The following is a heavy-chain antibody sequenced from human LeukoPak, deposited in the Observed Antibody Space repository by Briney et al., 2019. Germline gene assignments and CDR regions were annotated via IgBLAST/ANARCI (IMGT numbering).Heavy chain of an antibody. D-gene: IGHD3-22*01. V-gene: IGHV4-59*01. Sequence: SETLSLTCTVSGGSISSYYWSWIRQPPGKGLEWIGYIYYSGSTNYNPSPKSRVTISEDTSKNQFSLKLSSVTAADTAVYYCARGGYYYDSRVFQHWGQGTLVTVSS. CDR3: ARGGYYYDSRVFQH. CDR1: GGSISSYY. J-gene: IGHJ1*01. CDR2: IYYSGST.